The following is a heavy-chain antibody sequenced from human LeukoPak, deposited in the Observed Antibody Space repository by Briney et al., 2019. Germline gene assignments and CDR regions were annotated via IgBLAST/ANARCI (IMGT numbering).Heavy chain of an antibody. CDR1: GGSFSDYY. Sequence: SETLYLTCAVYGGSFSDYYWSRIRQPPGKGLEWIGEINHSGSTNYNPSLKSRVTISVDTSKNQFSLKLSSVTAADTAVYYCARGRAGYCSSTSCYAGRVDYWGQGTLVTVSS. CDR3: ARGRAGYCSSTSCYAGRVDY. CDR2: INHSGST. D-gene: IGHD2-2*01. V-gene: IGHV4-34*01. J-gene: IGHJ4*02.